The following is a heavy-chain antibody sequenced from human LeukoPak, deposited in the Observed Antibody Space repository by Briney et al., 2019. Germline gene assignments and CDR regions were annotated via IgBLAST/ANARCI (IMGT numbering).Heavy chain of an antibody. V-gene: IGHV3-11*01. CDR2: ISSSGSTI. CDR3: AREPNNVVTPAGFDY. D-gene: IGHD2-2*01. J-gene: IGHJ4*02. CDR1: GFTFSDYY. Sequence: GGSLRLSCAASGFTFSDYYMSWIRQAPGKGLEWVSYISSSGSTIYYADSVKGRFTISRDNAKNSLYLQMNSLRAEGTAVYYCAREPNNVVTPAGFDYWGQGTLVTVSS.